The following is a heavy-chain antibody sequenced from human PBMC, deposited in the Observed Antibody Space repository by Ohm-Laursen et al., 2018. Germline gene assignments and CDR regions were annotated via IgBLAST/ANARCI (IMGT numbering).Heavy chain of an antibody. J-gene: IGHJ5*02. V-gene: IGHV4-34*01. Sequence: GTLSLTCAVYGGSFSGYYWSWIRQPPGKGLEWIGEINHSGSTNYNPSLKSRVTISVDTSKNQFPLTLTSVTAADTAVYYCARGIRITMIVVVIWFDPWGQGTLVTVSS. CDR1: GGSFSGYY. CDR3: ARGIRITMIVVVIWFDP. D-gene: IGHD3-22*01. CDR2: INHSGST.